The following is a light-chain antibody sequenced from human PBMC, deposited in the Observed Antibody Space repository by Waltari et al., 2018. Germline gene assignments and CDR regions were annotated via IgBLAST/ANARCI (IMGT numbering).Light chain of an antibody. J-gene: IGLJ2*01. CDR1: SSHAGGYNR. CDR3: TSYTSSGTLL. V-gene: IGLV2-18*02. Sequence: QSALTQPPPASGSPGQSVTISCTGTSSHAGGYNRVSWYQQPPGPAPKLMIYELTYRPSGVPDRFSGSKSGNTASLTISGLQAEDEADYYCTSYTSSGTLLFGGGTKLTVV. CDR2: ELT.